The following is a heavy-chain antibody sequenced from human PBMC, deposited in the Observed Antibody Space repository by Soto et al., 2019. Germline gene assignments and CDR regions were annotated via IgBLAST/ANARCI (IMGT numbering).Heavy chain of an antibody. CDR3: ARGVSPYYYYYYGMDV. Sequence: ASVKVSCKASGYTFTGYYMHWVRQAPGQGLEWIGWINPNSGGTNYAQKFQGWVTMTRDTSISTAYMELSRLRSDDTAVYYCARGVSPYYYYYYGMDVWGQGTTVTVSS. D-gene: IGHD2-8*01. CDR2: INPNSGGT. CDR1: GYTFTGYY. J-gene: IGHJ6*02. V-gene: IGHV1-2*04.